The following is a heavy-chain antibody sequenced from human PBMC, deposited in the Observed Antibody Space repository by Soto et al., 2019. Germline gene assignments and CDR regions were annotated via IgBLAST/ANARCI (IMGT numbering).Heavy chain of an antibody. CDR1: GFIFSSFA. CDR2: IRYDGTEK. Sequence: PGGSLRLSCAASGFIFSSFALHWVRQAPGKGLECVAVIRYDGTEKYDGDSVKGRFTISRDNSKNTVYLEVTSLKAEDTAVYYCARDFTQVGPLDFWGQGTLVTVSS. D-gene: IGHD1-26*01. CDR3: ARDFTQVGPLDF. V-gene: IGHV3-33*01. J-gene: IGHJ4*02.